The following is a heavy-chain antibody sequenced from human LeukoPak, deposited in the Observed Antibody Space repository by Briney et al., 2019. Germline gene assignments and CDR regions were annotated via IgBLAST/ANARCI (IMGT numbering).Heavy chain of an antibody. Sequence: GVLRLSCAASGFTFSSYSMNWVRQAPGKGLEWVSSISSSSSYIYYADSVKGRFTISRDNAKNSLYLQMNSLRAEDTAVYYCVREFGSVGAHKEDALDIWGQGTMVTVSS. CDR1: GFTFSSYS. D-gene: IGHD1-26*01. J-gene: IGHJ3*02. CDR3: VREFGSVGAHKEDALDI. V-gene: IGHV3-21*01. CDR2: ISSSSSYI.